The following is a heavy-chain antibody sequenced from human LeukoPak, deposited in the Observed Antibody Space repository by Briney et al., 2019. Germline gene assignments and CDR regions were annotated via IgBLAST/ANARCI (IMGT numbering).Heavy chain of an antibody. J-gene: IGHJ3*01. Sequence: GGSLRLSCAASGFTFSSYGMSWVRQAPGKGLEWVSSISSSSSYIYYADSVKGRFTISRDNAKNSLYLQMNSLRAEDTAVYYCAREGWDYEILTGRSNAFDLWGQGTMVTVSS. CDR2: ISSSSSYI. CDR1: GFTFSSYG. D-gene: IGHD3-9*01. CDR3: AREGWDYEILTGRSNAFDL. V-gene: IGHV3-21*01.